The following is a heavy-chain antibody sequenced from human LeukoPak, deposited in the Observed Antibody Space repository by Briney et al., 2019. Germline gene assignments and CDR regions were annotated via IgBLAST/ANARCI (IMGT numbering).Heavy chain of an antibody. Sequence: PGGSLRLSCAASGFTFSSSWMYWVRQAPGKGLVWVSHINSDESITTYADSVKGRFTISRDNAKNTLYVQMNSLRAEDTPVYYCARGLVPGFLDYWGQGTPVSVSS. CDR3: ARGLVPGFLDY. V-gene: IGHV3-74*01. J-gene: IGHJ4*02. CDR1: GFTFSSSW. CDR2: INSDESIT. D-gene: IGHD4-11*01.